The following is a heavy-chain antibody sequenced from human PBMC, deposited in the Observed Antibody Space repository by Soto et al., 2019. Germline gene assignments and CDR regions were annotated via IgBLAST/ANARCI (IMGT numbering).Heavy chain of an antibody. CDR2: INPNSGGT. CDR1: GYTFTGYY. V-gene: IGHV1-2*04. Sequence: ASVKVSCKASGYTFTGYYIHWVRQAPGQGLEWMGWINPNSGGTNYAQKFQGWVTMTRDTSISTAYMELSRLRSDDTAVYYCARSYQLLDPYYYYYGMDVWGQGTTVTVSS. J-gene: IGHJ6*02. CDR3: ARSYQLLDPYYYYYGMDV. D-gene: IGHD2-2*02.